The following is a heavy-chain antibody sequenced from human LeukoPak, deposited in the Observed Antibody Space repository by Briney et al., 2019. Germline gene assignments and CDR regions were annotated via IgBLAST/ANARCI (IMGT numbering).Heavy chain of an antibody. CDR2: IYYSGSA. V-gene: IGHV4-39*07. CDR3: ARDSAPPRYSGYVLY. J-gene: IGHJ4*02. D-gene: IGHD5-12*01. Sequence: SETLSLTCTVSGGSISSSSYYWGWIRQPPGKGLEWIGSIYYSGSAYNNPSLKSRVTISVDTSKNQFSLKLTSVTAEDTAVYYCARDSAPPRYSGYVLYWGQGTLVTVSS. CDR1: GGSISSSSYY.